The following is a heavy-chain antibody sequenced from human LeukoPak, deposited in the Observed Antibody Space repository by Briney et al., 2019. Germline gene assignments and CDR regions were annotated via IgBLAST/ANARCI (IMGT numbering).Heavy chain of an antibody. V-gene: IGHV3-48*04. J-gene: IGHJ4*02. CDR2: ISSSSSTI. D-gene: IGHD3-22*01. Sequence: GGSLRLSCAASGFTFSSYSMNWVRQAPGKGLEWVSYISSSSSTIYYADCVKGRFTISRDNAKNSLYLQMNSLRAEDTAVYYCARTATMIVVVISYFDYWGQGTLVTVSS. CDR3: ARTATMIVVVISYFDY. CDR1: GFTFSSYS.